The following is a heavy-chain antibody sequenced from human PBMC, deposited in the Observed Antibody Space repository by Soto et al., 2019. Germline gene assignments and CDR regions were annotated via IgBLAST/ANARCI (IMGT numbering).Heavy chain of an antibody. J-gene: IGHJ4*02. D-gene: IGHD4-4*01. Sequence: SEPLSLTXTVSDGSISSYYWGWISKTPGKGLEWIGSFYYSGSTNYNPSLKSRVTLSVDTSKNQFSLKLSSVTAADTAVYYCARGLSTTIIRPNYYFDYWGQGTLVTVSS. CDR2: FYYSGST. V-gene: IGHV4-39*07. CDR3: ARGLSTTIIRPNYYFDY. CDR1: DGSISSYY.